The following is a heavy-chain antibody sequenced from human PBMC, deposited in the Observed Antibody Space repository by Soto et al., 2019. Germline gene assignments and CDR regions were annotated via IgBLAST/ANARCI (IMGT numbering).Heavy chain of an antibody. J-gene: IGHJ3*02. CDR2: IRDGAP. CDR3: VRDTNWAFDI. CDR1: GFTFSDHY. Sequence: QVQLVESGGGLVMPGGSLRLSCAASGFTFSDHYMSWIRQAPGKGLEWVSYIRDGAPWYAESVKGRFTISRDNAKNSLFLQMNTLRDEDTAVYYCVRDTNWAFDIWGQGTMVTVSS. V-gene: IGHV3-11*04. D-gene: IGHD3-3*01.